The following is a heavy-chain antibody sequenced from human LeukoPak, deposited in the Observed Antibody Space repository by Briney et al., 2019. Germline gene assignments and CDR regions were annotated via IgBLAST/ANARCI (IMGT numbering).Heavy chain of an antibody. CDR2: INPNSGNT. J-gene: IGHJ6*03. CDR3: ARGCRAARRNGKHYYYYMDV. Sequence: ASVKVSCKASGYTFTGYYMHWVRQAPGQGLEWMGWINPNSGNTGYAQKFQGRVTITRNTSISTAYMELSSLRSEDTAVYYCARGCRAARRNGKHYYYYMDVWGKGTTVTVSS. V-gene: IGHV1-8*03. D-gene: IGHD6-6*01. CDR1: GYTFTGYY.